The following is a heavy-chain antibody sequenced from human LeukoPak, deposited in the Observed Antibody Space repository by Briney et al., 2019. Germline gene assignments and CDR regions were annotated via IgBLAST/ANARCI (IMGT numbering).Heavy chain of an antibody. CDR1: GFTFNNYA. D-gene: IGHD5-18*01. CDR3: ARDRYSYGYYYYYGMDV. V-gene: IGHV3-30-3*01. J-gene: IGHJ6*02. Sequence: GTSLRLSCAASGFTFNNYAMHWVRQAPGKGLEWLTVISYDGATKYYADSVKGRFTISRDNSKNTLYLQMNSLRAEDTAVYYCARDRYSYGYYYYYGMDVWGQGTTVTVSS. CDR2: ISYDGATK.